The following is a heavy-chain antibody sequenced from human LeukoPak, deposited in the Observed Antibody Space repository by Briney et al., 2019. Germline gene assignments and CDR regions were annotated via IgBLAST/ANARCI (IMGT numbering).Heavy chain of an antibody. V-gene: IGHV3-48*03. CDR2: ICSCGSTI. CDR3: LGIYDILTGYHPLGMDV. Sequence: GGSLTLSCGASGFTFSSYEMNCVRQAPGTVLAWVSYICSCGSTIYYADSVKGRFTISRDNAKNSLYLQMNSLRAEDTAVYYCLGIYDILTGYHPLGMDVWGKGTTVTISS. J-gene: IGHJ6*03. CDR1: GFTFSSYE. D-gene: IGHD3-9*01.